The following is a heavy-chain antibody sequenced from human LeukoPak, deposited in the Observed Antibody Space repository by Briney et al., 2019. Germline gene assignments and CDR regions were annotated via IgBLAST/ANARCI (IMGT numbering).Heavy chain of an antibody. J-gene: IGHJ4*02. V-gene: IGHV3-23*01. CDR2: ISGSGGSA. D-gene: IGHD6-13*01. Sequence: GGSLRLSCAASGFTFSSYAMSWVRQAPGKGLEWVSAISGSGGSAYYADSVKGRFTTSRDNSKNTLYLQMNSLRAEDTAVYYCAKDPDPFTIAAAGDDYWGQGTLVTVSS. CDR3: AKDPDPFTIAAAGDDY. CDR1: GFTFSSYA.